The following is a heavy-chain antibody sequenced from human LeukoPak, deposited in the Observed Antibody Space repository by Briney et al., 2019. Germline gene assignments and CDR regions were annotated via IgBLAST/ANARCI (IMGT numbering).Heavy chain of an antibody. V-gene: IGHV3-30*04. D-gene: IGHD2-15*01. CDR3: ASEEVVVAADQY. J-gene: IGHJ4*02. Sequence: PGGSLGLSCAASGFTFSSYAMHWVRQAPGKGLEWVAVISYDGSNKYYADSVKGRFTISRDNSKNTLYLEMNSLRIEDTAVYYCASEEVVVAADQYWGQGTLVTVSS. CDR1: GFTFSSYA. CDR2: ISYDGSNK.